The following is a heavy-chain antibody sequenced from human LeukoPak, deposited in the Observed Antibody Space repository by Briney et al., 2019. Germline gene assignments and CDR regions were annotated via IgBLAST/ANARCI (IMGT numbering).Heavy chain of an antibody. J-gene: IGHJ5*02. CDR1: GYSSTNYA. CDR2: ISGYNGDT. Sequence: ASVKVSCKASGYSSTNYALRWVRQAPGQGLEWMGWISGYNGDTNCAQKFQGRVTMTTDTSTTTVYMQLRSLRSDDTAVYYCARERNYDSSGIHYVSWFDPWGQGTLVTVSS. V-gene: IGHV1-18*01. D-gene: IGHD3-22*01. CDR3: ARERNYDSSGIHYVSWFDP.